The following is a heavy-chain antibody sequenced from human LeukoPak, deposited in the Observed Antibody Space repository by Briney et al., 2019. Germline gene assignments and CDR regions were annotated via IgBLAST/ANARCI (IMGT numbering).Heavy chain of an antibody. D-gene: IGHD3-10*01. J-gene: IGHJ6*03. V-gene: IGHV1-2*02. CDR1: GYTFTGYY. CDR3: AREVLLWFGEPYMDV. Sequence: ASVKVSCKASGYTFTGYYMHWVRQAPGQGLEWMGWINPNSGGTNYAQKSQGRVTMTRDTSISTAYMELSRLRSDDTAVYYCAREVLLWFGEPYMDVWGKGTTVTVSS. CDR2: INPNSGGT.